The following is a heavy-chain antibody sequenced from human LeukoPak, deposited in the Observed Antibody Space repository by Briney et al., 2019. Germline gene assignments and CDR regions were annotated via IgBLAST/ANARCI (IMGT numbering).Heavy chain of an antibody. CDR2: ISGSGGST. Sequence: PGGSLRLSCAASGFTFSSYAMSWVRQAPGKGLEWVSAISGSGGSTYYADSVKGRFTISRDNSKNTLYLQMNSLRAEDTAVYYCAKVSRHYYDSGGFDPWGQGTLVTVSS. CDR3: AKVSRHYYDSGGFDP. CDR1: GFTFSSYA. D-gene: IGHD3-22*01. V-gene: IGHV3-23*01. J-gene: IGHJ5*02.